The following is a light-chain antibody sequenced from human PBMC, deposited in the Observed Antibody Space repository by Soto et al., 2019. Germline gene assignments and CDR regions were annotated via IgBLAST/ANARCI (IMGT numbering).Light chain of an antibody. CDR1: QSVSSY. J-gene: IGKJ5*01. CDR3: QQRINWPTA. V-gene: IGKV3-11*01. Sequence: EIVLTQSPATLSLYPGERATLSCRASQSVSSYLAWYQQKPGQAPRLLIYDASNKATGIPARFSGSGSGTDFTLTISSLKPDDFAVYFCQQRINWPTAFGQGTRLEIK. CDR2: DAS.